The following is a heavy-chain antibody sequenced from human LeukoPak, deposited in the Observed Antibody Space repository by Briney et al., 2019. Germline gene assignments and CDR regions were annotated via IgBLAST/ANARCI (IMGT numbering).Heavy chain of an antibody. Sequence: GGSLRLSCAASGFTVSSNYMSWVRQAPGKGLEWVSVIYSGDTYYADSVKGRFTISRDNSKNTLYLQLNSLRAEDTAVYFCASSSWSSEYFHYWGQGTLVTVSS. CDR3: ASSSWSSEYFHY. CDR1: GFTVSSNY. V-gene: IGHV3-66*01. J-gene: IGHJ1*01. D-gene: IGHD6-13*01. CDR2: IYSGDT.